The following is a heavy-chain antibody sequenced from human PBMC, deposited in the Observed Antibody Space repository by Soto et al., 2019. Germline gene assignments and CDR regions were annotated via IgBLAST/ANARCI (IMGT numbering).Heavy chain of an antibody. V-gene: IGHV3-30-3*01. D-gene: IGHD2-2*02. J-gene: IGHJ4*02. Sequence: QVQLVESGGGVVQPGRSLRLSCAASGFTFSSYAMHWVRQAPGKGLEWVAVISYDGSNKYYADSVKGRFTISRDNSKNTLYLQMNSLRAEDTAVYYCAENTGSFRYWGQGTLVTVSS. CDR2: ISYDGSNK. CDR1: GFTFSSYA. CDR3: AENTGSFRY.